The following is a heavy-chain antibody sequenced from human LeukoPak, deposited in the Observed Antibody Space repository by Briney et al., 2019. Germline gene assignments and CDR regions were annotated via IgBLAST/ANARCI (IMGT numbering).Heavy chain of an antibody. V-gene: IGHV4-34*01. CDR2: ISFSGGV. J-gene: IGHJ5*02. CDR3: ARGNWFDP. Sequence: KGLEWIGEISFSGGVTYNPSLKSRVSISVDTSKNQFSLMVTSVTAADTSVYYCARGNWFDPWGQGTLVTVSS.